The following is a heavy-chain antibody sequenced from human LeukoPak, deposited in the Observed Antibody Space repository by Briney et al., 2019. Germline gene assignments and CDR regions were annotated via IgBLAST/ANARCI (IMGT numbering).Heavy chain of an antibody. CDR1: GGSFSGYY. CDR3: ARHSFVGATKFDP. CDR2: INHSGST. Sequence: SETLSLTCAVYGGSFSGYYWSWIRQPPGKGLEWIGEINHSGSTNYNPSLKSRVTISVDTSKNQFSLKLSSVTAADTAVYYCARHSFVGATKFDPWGQGTLVTVSP. J-gene: IGHJ5*02. V-gene: IGHV4-34*01. D-gene: IGHD1-26*01.